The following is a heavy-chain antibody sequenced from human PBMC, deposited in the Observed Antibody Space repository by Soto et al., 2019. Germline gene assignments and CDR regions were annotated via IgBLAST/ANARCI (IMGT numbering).Heavy chain of an antibody. V-gene: IGHV3-30-3*01. D-gene: IGHD6-13*01. J-gene: IGHJ6*02. CDR2: ISYDGSNK. CDR3: ARDDTAAAVDYYYYGMDV. Sequence: QVQLVESGGGVVQPGRSLRLSCAASGFTFSSYAMHWVRQAPGKGLEWVAVISYDGSNKYYADSVKGRFTISRDTSKHTVYLQMNRLRAEDTAVYYRARDDTAAAVDYYYYGMDVWGQGTTVTVSS. CDR1: GFTFSSYA.